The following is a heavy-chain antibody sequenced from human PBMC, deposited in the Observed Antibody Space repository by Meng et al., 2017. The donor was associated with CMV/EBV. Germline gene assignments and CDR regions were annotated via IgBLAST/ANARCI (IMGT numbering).Heavy chain of an antibody. J-gene: IGHJ6*02. CDR1: GFTVSSNY. CDR3: ATSGGYYYHGMDV. Sequence: GESLKISCAASGFTVSSNYMSWVRQAPGKGLEWVSVIYSGGSTYYADSVKGRFTISRDNSKNTLYLQMNSLRAEDTAVYYCATSGGYYYHGMDVWGQGTTVTVSS. CDR2: IYSGGST. D-gene: IGHD6-25*01. V-gene: IGHV3-53*01.